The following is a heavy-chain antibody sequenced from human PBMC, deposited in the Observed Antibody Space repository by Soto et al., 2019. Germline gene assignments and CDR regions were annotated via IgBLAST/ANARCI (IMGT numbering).Heavy chain of an antibody. J-gene: IGHJ4*02. CDR3: AKDIVPRYYDFWSGYCAY. CDR1: GFTFSSYA. V-gene: IGHV3-23*01. Sequence: GGSLRLSCAASGFTFSSYAMSWVRQAPGKGLEWVSDISGSGGSTYYADSVKGRFTISRDNSKNTLYLQMNSLRAEDTAVYYCAKDIVPRYYDFWSGYCAYWGQGTLVTVSS. D-gene: IGHD3-3*01. CDR2: ISGSGGST.